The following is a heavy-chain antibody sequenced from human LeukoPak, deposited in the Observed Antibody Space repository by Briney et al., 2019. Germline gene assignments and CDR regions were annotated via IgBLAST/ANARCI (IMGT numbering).Heavy chain of an antibody. D-gene: IGHD1-26*01. V-gene: IGHV5-51*01. CDR2: IFPEDYDT. J-gene: IGHJ3*02. Sequence: GESLKISCKGSGYTFTTYWIGWVRPMSGKGLEWVGIIFPEDYDTRYSPSFRGQVTISADKSISTAYLQWSSLKASDTAIYYCARLLPMSGNYPLDAFDIWGQGAMVTVSS. CDR3: ARLLPMSGNYPLDAFDI. CDR1: GYTFTTYW.